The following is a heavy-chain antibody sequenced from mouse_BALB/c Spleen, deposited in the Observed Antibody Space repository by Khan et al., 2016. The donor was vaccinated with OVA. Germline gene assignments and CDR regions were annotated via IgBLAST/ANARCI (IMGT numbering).Heavy chain of an antibody. J-gene: IGHJ4*01. CDR1: GFAFSSYD. V-gene: IGHV5-9*02. CDR2: ISSGGSYT. CDR3: VRHGGFDPYYAMDN. Sequence: EVELVESGGGLVKPGGSLKLSCAASGFAFSSYDMSWVRQTPEQRLEWVATISSGGSYTKYSDSVKGRFIISRDKARNTLYLQMSSLRSEDTALYYCVRHGGFDPYYAMDNWGQGTSVTVSS.